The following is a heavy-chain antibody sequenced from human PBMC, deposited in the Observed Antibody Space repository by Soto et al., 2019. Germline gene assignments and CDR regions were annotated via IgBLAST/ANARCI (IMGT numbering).Heavy chain of an antibody. D-gene: IGHD3-10*01. Sequence: SETLSLTCAVSGGSISSGGYSWSWIRQPPGKGLEWIGYIYHSGSTYYNPSLKSRVTISVDRSKNQFSLKLSSVTAADTAVYYCASRSYGSGTIWFDPWGQATLVTVSS. J-gene: IGHJ5*02. CDR1: GGSISSGGYS. CDR3: ASRSYGSGTIWFDP. CDR2: IYHSGST. V-gene: IGHV4-30-2*01.